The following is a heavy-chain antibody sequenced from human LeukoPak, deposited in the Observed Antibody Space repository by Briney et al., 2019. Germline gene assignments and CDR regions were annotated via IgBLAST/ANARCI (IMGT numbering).Heavy chain of an antibody. D-gene: IGHD1-26*01. V-gene: IGHV4-30-2*01. CDR1: GGSISSGGYY. CDR3: ARGQTGSYDY. Sequence: SETLSLTCAVSGGSISSGGYYWSWIRQPPGKGLEWIGYIYHSGSTYYNPSLKSRVTISVDRSKNQFSLKLSSVTAADTAVYYCARGQTGSYDYWGQGTLVTVSS. CDR2: IYHSGST. J-gene: IGHJ4*02.